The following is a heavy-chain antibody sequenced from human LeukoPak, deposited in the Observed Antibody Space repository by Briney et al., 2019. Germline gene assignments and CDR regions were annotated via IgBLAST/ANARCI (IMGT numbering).Heavy chain of an antibody. V-gene: IGHV3-21*01. Sequence: GGSLRLSCAASGFMFSSYSMNWVRQAPGKGLEWVSSISSSFSYIYYADSVKGRFTISRDNAKNSLYLQMNSLRAEDTAVYYCARGGSYGDYSRVWGQGTTVTVSS. CDR3: ARGGSYGDYSRV. J-gene: IGHJ6*02. CDR2: ISSSFSYI. D-gene: IGHD4-17*01. CDR1: GFMFSSYS.